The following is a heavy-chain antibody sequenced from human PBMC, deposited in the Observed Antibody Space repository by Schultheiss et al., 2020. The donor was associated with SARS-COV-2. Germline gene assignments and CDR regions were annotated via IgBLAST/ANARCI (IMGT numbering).Heavy chain of an antibody. CDR2: ISSSSSYI. D-gene: IGHD3-10*01. CDR3: AKDLWFGEQGTVGFDP. CDR1: GFTFSSYS. Sequence: GGSLRLSCAASGFTFSSYSMNWVRQAPGKGLEWVSSISSSSSYIYYADSVKGRFTISRDNAKNSLYLQMNSLRAEDTAVYYCAKDLWFGEQGTVGFDPWGQGTLVTVSS. V-gene: IGHV3-21*01. J-gene: IGHJ5*02.